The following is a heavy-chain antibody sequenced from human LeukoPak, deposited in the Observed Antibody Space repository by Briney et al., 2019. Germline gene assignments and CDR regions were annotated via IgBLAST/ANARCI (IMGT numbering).Heavy chain of an antibody. CDR3: AKDEYYDVLGMSRNYGMDV. CDR1: GFIFSNYG. J-gene: IGHJ6*02. V-gene: IGHV3-30*18. Sequence: AGGSLRLSCAASGFIFSNYGIHWVRQAPGKGLEWVAVISYDGSDKYYADSVKGRFTISRDKSKNTLYLQMNSLRAEDTAVYYCAKDEYYDVLGMSRNYGMDVWGQGTTVTVSS. D-gene: IGHD3-9*01. CDR2: ISYDGSDK.